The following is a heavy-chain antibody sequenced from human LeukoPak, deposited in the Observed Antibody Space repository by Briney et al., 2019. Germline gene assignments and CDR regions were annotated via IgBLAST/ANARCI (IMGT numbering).Heavy chain of an antibody. CDR1: GFTFSSYW. CDR2: INSDGSST. CDR3: ARARGAGPGGHFDY. Sequence: PGGSLRLSCAASGFTFSSYWMHWVRQAPGKGLVWVSRINSDGSSTSYADSVKGRFTISRDNAKNTLYLQMNSLRDEDTAVYYCARARGAGPGGHFDYWGQGTLVTVSS. D-gene: IGHD6-19*01. J-gene: IGHJ4*02. V-gene: IGHV3-74*01.